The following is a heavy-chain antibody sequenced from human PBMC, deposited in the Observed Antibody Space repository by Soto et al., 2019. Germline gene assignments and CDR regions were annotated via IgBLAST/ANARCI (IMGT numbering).Heavy chain of an antibody. D-gene: IGHD6-13*01. CDR1: GFTFSSYG. CDR2: ISYDGSNK. Sequence: QVQLVESGGGVVQPGRSLRLSCAASGFTFSSYGMHWVRQAPGKGLEWVAVISYDGSNKYYADSVKGRFTISRDNSKNTLYLQMSSLRAEDTAVYYCAKDLIAAAGTGNWFDPWGQGTLVTVSS. CDR3: AKDLIAAAGTGNWFDP. V-gene: IGHV3-30*18. J-gene: IGHJ5*02.